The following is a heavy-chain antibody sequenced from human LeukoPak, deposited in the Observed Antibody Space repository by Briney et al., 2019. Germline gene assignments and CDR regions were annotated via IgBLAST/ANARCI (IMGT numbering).Heavy chain of an antibody. CDR1: GGSFSGYY. CDR3: ARATNPAFGSYYFDY. CDR2: IYYSGYT. Sequence: SETLSLTCAVYGGSFSGYYWSWIRQPPGKGLEWIGDIYYSGYTNYNPSLKSRVTISVDTSKNQFSLKLSSVTAADTAVYYCARATNPAFGSYYFDYWGQGTLVTVSS. J-gene: IGHJ4*02. V-gene: IGHV4-59*08. D-gene: IGHD2/OR15-2a*01.